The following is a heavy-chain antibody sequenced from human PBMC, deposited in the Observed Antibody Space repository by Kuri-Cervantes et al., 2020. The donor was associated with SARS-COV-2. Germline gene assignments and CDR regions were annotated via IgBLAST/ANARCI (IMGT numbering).Heavy chain of an antibody. D-gene: IGHD3-3*01. CDR3: ASITIFGVVKI. CDR2: IYYSGST. CDR1: GGSISSHY. J-gene: IGHJ4*02. Sequence: ESLKISCTVSGGSISSHYWSWIRQPPGKGLEWIGYIYYSGSTNYNPSLKNRVTISVDTSKNQFSLKLSSVTAADTAVYYCASITIFGVVKIWGQGTLVTVSS. V-gene: IGHV4-59*08.